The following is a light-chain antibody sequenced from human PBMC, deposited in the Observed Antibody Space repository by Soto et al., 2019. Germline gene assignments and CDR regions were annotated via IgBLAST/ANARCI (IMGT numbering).Light chain of an antibody. Sequence: QSVLTQPPSVSVTPGQRVTISCSGSRPNIGSSLVSWYQQLPGTAPPLLIWRNTQRPSGVPDRFSGSKSGTSASLAISGPQAEDEGDYYCAAWDDSLRALVFGGGTKLTVL. CDR3: AAWDDSLRALV. J-gene: IGLJ2*01. CDR1: RPNIGSSL. V-gene: IGLV1-44*01. CDR2: RNT.